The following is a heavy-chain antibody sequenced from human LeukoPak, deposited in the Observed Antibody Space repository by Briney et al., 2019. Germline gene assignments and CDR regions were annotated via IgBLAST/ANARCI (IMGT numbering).Heavy chain of an antibody. J-gene: IGHJ4*02. Sequence: AGSLRLSCAASGFTFSSYAMSWVRQPPGKGLEWVSAISGSGGSTYYADSVKGRFTISRDNSKNTLYLQMNSLRAEDTAVYYCAKGGNWNGLNYFDYWGQGTLVTVSS. CDR1: GFTFSSYA. CDR2: ISGSGGST. CDR3: AKGGNWNGLNYFDY. D-gene: IGHD1-1*01. V-gene: IGHV3-23*01.